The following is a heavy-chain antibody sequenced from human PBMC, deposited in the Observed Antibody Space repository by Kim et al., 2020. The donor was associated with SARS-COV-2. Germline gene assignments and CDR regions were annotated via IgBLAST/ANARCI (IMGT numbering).Heavy chain of an antibody. CDR2: ISWNSGSI. J-gene: IGHJ4*02. V-gene: IGHV3-9*01. D-gene: IGHD3-16*02. CDR1: GFTFDDYA. Sequence: GGSLRLSCAASGFTFDDYAMHWVRQAPGKGLEWVSGISWNSGSIGYADSVKGRFTISRDNAKNSLYLQMNSLRAEDTALYYCAKDAEGELSLFDYWGQGTLVPVS. CDR3: AKDAEGELSLFDY.